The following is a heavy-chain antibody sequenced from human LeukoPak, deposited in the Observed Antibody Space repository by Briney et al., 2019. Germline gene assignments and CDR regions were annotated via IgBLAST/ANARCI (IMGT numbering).Heavy chain of an antibody. D-gene: IGHD3-22*01. Sequence: SETLSLTCTVSGGSISSSSYYWGWIRQPPGKGLEWIGSIYYSGSTYYNPSLKSRVTISVDTSKNQFSLKLSSVTAEDTAVYYCAREHYYDSPPDYFDYWGQGTLVTVSS. CDR3: AREHYYDSPPDYFDY. J-gene: IGHJ4*02. CDR1: GGSISSSSYY. CDR2: IYYSGST. V-gene: IGHV4-39*07.